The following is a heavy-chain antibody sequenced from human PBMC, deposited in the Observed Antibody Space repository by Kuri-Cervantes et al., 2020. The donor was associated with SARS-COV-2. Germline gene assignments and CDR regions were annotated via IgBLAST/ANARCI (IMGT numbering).Heavy chain of an antibody. J-gene: IGHJ4*02. CDR1: GCIFSSHS. V-gene: IGHV3-48*01. CDR2: ISSSSSTI. Sequence: GGSLRLSCAASGCIFSSHSMNWVRQAPGKGLEWVSYISSSSSTIYYADSVKGRFTISRDNAKNSLYLQMNSLRAEDTAVYYCARGYRYNLPYFDYWGQGTLVTVSS. D-gene: IGHD1-1*01. CDR3: ARGYRYNLPYFDY.